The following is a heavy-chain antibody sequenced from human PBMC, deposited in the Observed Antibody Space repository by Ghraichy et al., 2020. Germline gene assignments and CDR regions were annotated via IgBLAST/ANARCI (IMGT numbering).Heavy chain of an antibody. CDR1: GGSISSGGYS. CDR3: ARIRIAAAGRYLDY. V-gene: IGHV4-30-2*01. J-gene: IGHJ4*02. D-gene: IGHD6-13*01. CDR2: IYHSGST. Sequence: SETLSLTCAVSGGSISSGGYSWSWIRQPPGKGLEWIGYIYHSGSTYYNPSLKSRVTISVDRSKNQFSLKLSSVTAADTAVYYCARIRIAAAGRYLDYWGQGTLVTVSS.